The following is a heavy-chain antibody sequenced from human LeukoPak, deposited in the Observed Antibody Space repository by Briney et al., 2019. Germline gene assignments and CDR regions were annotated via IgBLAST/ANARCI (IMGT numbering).Heavy chain of an antibody. Sequence: GGSLRLSCVASGFTFSSYAMNWVRQAPGKGLEWVAIISYDGSSNYADSVKGRFTISSDNSKNTQYLQMNSLRTEDTAVYYCVREAITMIRGIRVKWFDPWGQGTLVTVSS. V-gene: IGHV3-30-3*01. CDR3: VREAITMIRGIRVKWFDP. D-gene: IGHD3-10*01. CDR1: GFTFSSYA. CDR2: ISYDGSS. J-gene: IGHJ5*02.